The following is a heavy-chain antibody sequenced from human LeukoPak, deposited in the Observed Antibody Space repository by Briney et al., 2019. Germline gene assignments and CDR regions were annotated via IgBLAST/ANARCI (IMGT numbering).Heavy chain of an antibody. V-gene: IGHV3-23*01. D-gene: IGHD3-10*01. J-gene: IGHJ4*02. CDR1: GFTFSTYA. CDR3: AKDGEGLLWFGEPRNVFDY. Sequence: GGSLRLSCAASGFTFSTYAMSWVRQAPGKGLEWVSVISGSGGSTYYADSVKGRFTISRDNSKNTLYLQMNSLRAEDTAVYYCAKDGEGLLWFGEPRNVFDYWGQGTLVTVSS. CDR2: ISGSGGST.